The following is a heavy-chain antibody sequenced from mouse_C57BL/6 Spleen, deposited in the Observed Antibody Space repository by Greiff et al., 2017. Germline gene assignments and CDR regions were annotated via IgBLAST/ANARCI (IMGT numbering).Heavy chain of an antibody. Sequence: QVHVQQSGAELVRPGSSVKLSCKASGYTFTSYWMHWVKQRPIQGLEWIGNIDPSDSETHYNQKFKDKATLTVDKSSSTAYMQLSSLTSEDSAVYYCSRGLGRGGYFDYWGTGTTVTVSS. V-gene: IGHV1-52*01. D-gene: IGHD4-1*01. J-gene: IGHJ1*03. CDR1: GYTFTSYW. CDR3: SRGLGRGGYFDY. CDR2: IDPSDSET.